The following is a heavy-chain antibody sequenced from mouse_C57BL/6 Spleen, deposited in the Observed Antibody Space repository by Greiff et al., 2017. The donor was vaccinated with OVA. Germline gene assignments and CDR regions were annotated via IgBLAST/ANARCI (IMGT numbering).Heavy chain of an antibody. Sequence: QVHVKQSGPELVKPGASVKISCKASGYAFSSSWMNWVKQRPGKGLEWIGRIYPGDGDTNYNGKFKGKATLTADKSSSTAYMQLSSLTSEDSAVYFCARYGERGYFDVWGTGTTVTVSS. D-gene: IGHD1-1*01. CDR2: IYPGDGDT. CDR3: ARYGERGYFDV. J-gene: IGHJ1*03. CDR1: GYAFSSSW. V-gene: IGHV1-82*01.